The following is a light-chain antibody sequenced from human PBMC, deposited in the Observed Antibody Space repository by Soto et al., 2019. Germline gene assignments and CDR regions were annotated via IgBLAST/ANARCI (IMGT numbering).Light chain of an antibody. J-gene: IGKJ5*01. CDR2: DAS. Sequence: EIVLTQSPDTLSLSPGERATLSCRASQSVRAYLAWYQQKPGQAPRLLIYDASNRATGIPARFSGSGSGTDFTLTTSSLEPEDFAVYYCQQRSNWPTFGQGTRMEIK. V-gene: IGKV3-11*01. CDR1: QSVRAY. CDR3: QQRSNWPT.